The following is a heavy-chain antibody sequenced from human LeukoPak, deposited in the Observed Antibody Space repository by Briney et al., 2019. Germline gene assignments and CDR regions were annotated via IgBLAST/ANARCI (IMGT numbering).Heavy chain of an antibody. V-gene: IGHV4-61*10. CDR2: IYHIGST. Sequence: PSETLSLTCTVSGGSISSGSYYWSWIRQPAGKGLEWIGEIYHIGSTNYNPSPKNRVTISVDKSKNQFSLRLSSVTAADTAVYYCARRLGDYWGQGTLVTVSS. D-gene: IGHD3-16*01. CDR3: ARRLGDY. CDR1: GGSISSGSYY. J-gene: IGHJ4*02.